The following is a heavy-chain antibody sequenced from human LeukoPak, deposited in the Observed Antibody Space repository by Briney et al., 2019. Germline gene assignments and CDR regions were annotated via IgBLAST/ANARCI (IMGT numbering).Heavy chain of an antibody. CDR2: ISGSGGST. J-gene: IGHJ4*02. CDR3: ANHQRWLQLSFDY. Sequence: PGGSLRLSCAASGFTFSDYYMSWVRQAPGKGLEWVSAISGSGGSTYYADSVKGRFTISRDNSKNTLYLQMNSLRAEDTAVYYCANHQRWLQLSFDYWGQGTLVTVSS. V-gene: IGHV3-23*01. D-gene: IGHD5-24*01. CDR1: GFTFSDYY.